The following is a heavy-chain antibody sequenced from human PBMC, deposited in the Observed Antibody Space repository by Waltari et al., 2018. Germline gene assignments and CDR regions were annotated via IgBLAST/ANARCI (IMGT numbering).Heavy chain of an antibody. J-gene: IGHJ4*02. D-gene: IGHD3-3*01. Sequence: QVQLVESGGGVVRPGGSLRRSCAASGFTLSSAGMPWVRQAPGKGLEWVAFIRYDGSNKYYADSVKGRFTISRDNSKNTLYLQMNSLRAEDTAVYYCAKSLLRFLEWAADYWGQGTLVTVSS. CDR2: IRYDGSNK. CDR3: AKSLLRFLEWAADY. CDR1: GFTLSSAG. V-gene: IGHV3-30*02.